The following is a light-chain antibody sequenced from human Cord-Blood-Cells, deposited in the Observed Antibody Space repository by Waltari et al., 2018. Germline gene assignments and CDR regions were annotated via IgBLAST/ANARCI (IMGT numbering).Light chain of an antibody. Sequence: IVLTQSPATLSLSPGERAPLSCRARQSVSSSLAWYQQKPGQAPRLLIYDASNRATGIPARFSGSGSGTDFTLTISSLEPEDFAVNYCQQRSNWPPLTFGGGTKVEIK. J-gene: IGKJ4*01. CDR2: DAS. CDR3: QQRSNWPPLT. CDR1: QSVSSS. V-gene: IGKV3-11*01.